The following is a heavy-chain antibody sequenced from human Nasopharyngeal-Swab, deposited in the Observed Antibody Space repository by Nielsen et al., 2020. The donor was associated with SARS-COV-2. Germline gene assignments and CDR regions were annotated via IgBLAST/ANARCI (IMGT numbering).Heavy chain of an antibody. D-gene: IGHD5-18*01. V-gene: IGHV3-23*01. CDR3: AKRQKMQLWLDLFDS. CDR2: ISGSGQST. Sequence: VRQAPGKGLEWVSAISGSGQSTYYADSVKGRFTISRDNSKNTLYLQMNSLRAEDTAVYHCAKRQKMQLWLDLFDSWGQGTLVTVSS. J-gene: IGHJ4*02.